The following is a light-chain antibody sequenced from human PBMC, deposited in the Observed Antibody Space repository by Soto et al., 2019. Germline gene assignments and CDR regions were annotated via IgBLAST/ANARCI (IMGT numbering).Light chain of an antibody. J-gene: IGLJ3*02. CDR1: SSDVGGYNY. V-gene: IGLV2-14*01. CDR2: KVS. CDR3: SSYTRSSTRV. Sequence: QSVLTQPASVSGSPGQSITISCTGTSSDVGGYNYVSWYQQHPGKAPKLMIYKVSNRPSGVSNRFSGSKSGNTASLTISGLQAEDEADYYCSSYTRSSTRVFGGGTKVTVL.